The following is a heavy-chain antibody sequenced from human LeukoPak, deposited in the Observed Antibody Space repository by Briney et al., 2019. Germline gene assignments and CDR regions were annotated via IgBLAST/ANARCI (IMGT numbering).Heavy chain of an antibody. J-gene: IGHJ4*02. CDR1: GGSFSGYY. V-gene: IGHV4-34*01. Sequence: SETLSLTCAVYGGSFSGYYWSWIRQPPGKGLEWIGEINHSGSTNYNPPLKSRVTISVDTSKNQFSLKLSSVTAADTAVYYCARRPYDFWSSYYFDYWGQGTLVTVSS. D-gene: IGHD3-3*01. CDR3: ARRPYDFWSSYYFDY. CDR2: INHSGST.